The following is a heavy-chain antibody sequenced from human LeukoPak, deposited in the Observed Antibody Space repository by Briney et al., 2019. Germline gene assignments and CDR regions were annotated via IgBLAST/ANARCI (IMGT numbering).Heavy chain of an antibody. CDR3: ARPGLAYCGGDCYSSDGYYFDY. J-gene: IGHJ4*02. Sequence: SETLSLTCAVYGGSFSGYQWTWIRQPPGEGLEWIGEINHSGSTNYNPSLKSRATISVDTSKNQFSLKLSSVTAADTAMYYCARPGLAYCGGDCYSSDGYYFDYWGQGTLVTVSS. V-gene: IGHV4-34*01. D-gene: IGHD2-21*01. CDR2: INHSGST. CDR1: GGSFSGYQ.